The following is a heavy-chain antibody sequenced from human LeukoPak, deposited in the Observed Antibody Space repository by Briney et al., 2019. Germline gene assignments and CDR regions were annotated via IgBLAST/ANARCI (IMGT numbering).Heavy chain of an antibody. D-gene: IGHD2-15*01. CDR3: ARDKDYAFDI. Sequence: GGPLRLSCAASGFTFSSYSMNWVRRARGKGLEWVSHITTTSNIYGADSVKGRLTISRDNAKYSLYLQMNSLRADDTAVYYCARDKDYAFDIWGQGTMVTVSS. CDR1: GFTFSSYS. J-gene: IGHJ3*02. CDR2: ITTTSNI. V-gene: IGHV3-48*01.